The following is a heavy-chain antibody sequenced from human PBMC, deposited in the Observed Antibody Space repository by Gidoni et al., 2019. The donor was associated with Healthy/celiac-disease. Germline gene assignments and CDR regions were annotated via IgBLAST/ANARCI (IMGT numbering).Heavy chain of an antibody. D-gene: IGHD1-7*01. CDR1: VFTFSSYA. J-gene: IGHJ3*02. CDR2: ISYDGSNK. V-gene: IGHV3-30*04. CDR3: ARAGTSGEEDDAFDI. Sequence: QVQLVESGGGVVQPGRSLRLSCAASVFTFSSYAMHWVRQAPGKGLEWVAVISYDGSNKYYADSVKGRFTISRDNSKNTLYLQMNSLRAEDTAVYYCARAGTSGEEDDAFDIWGQGTMVTVSS.